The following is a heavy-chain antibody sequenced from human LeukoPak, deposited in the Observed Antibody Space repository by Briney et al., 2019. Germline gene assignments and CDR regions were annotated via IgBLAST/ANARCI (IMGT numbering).Heavy chain of an antibody. CDR3: ARVEGSSWYGFYYYMDV. J-gene: IGHJ6*03. V-gene: IGHV3-53*01. CDR2: IYSGGST. CDR1: GFTVSSNY. D-gene: IGHD6-13*01. Sequence: QPGGSLRLSCAASGFTVSSNYMSWVRQAPGKGLEWVSVIYSGGSTYYADSVKGRFTISRDNSKNTLYLQMNSLRAEDTAVYYCARVEGSSWYGFYYYMDVWGKGTTVTVSS.